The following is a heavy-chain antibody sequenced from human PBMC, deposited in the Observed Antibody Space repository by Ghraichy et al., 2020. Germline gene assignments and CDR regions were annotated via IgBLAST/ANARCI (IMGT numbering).Heavy chain of an antibody. CDR3: ARGVVGVIRDVYDAFDI. CDR1: GFTFSSYR. J-gene: IGHJ3*02. V-gene: IGHV3-21*01. CDR2: ITVRSSYI. Sequence: GGSLRLTCAASGFTFSSYRMNWVRQAPGKGLEWVSSITVRSSYIDYADSVKGRFTISRDNAKNSLYLEMNSLRDEDTAVYYCARGVVGVIRDVYDAFDIWGQGTIVIGSS. D-gene: IGHD3-22*01.